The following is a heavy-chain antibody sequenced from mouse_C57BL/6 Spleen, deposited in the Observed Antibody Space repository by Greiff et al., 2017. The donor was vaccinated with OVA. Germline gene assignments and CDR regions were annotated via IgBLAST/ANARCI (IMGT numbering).Heavy chain of an antibody. J-gene: IGHJ2*01. CDR2: IYPGDGDT. CDR3: AMMVVTSRFDY. CDR1: GYAFSSYW. V-gene: IGHV1-80*01. Sequence: VQLQQSGAELVKPGASVKISCKASGYAFSSYWMNWVKQRPGKGLEWIGQIYPGDGDTNYNGKFKGKATLTADKSSSTAYMQLSSLTSEDSAVYFCAMMVVTSRFDYWGQGTTLTVSS. D-gene: IGHD2-3*01.